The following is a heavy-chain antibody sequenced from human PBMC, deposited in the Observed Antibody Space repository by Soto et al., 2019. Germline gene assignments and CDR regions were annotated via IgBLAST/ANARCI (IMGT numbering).Heavy chain of an antibody. CDR2: IYYSGST. J-gene: IGHJ6*02. CDR1: GGSISSYY. Sequence: SETLSLTCTVSGGSISSYYWSWIRQPPGKGLEWIGYIYYSGSTNYNPSLKSRVTISVDTSKNQFSLKLSSVTAADTAVYYCAREGLTGTIGLYYYYGMDVWRQGTTVTVSS. CDR3: AREGLTGTIGLYYYYGMDV. D-gene: IGHD1-7*01. V-gene: IGHV4-59*01.